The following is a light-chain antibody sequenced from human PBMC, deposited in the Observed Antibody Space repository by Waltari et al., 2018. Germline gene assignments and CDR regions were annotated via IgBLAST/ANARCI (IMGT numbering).Light chain of an antibody. Sequence: QSVLTQPPSVSAAPGQKVTISCSGSSSNIGSNRVSWYQQFPGTAPKLLIYEDNRLPSGTPHRFAGSKSGTSATLDITGLQTGDEADYYCGTWDSSLTAGVFGGGTKLTVL. CDR3: GTWDSSLTAGV. CDR2: EDN. V-gene: IGLV1-51*02. CDR1: SSNIGSNR. J-gene: IGLJ2*01.